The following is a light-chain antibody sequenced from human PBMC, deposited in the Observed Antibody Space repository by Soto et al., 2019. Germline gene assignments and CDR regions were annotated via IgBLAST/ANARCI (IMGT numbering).Light chain of an antibody. CDR2: KAS. J-gene: IGKJ1*01. CDR3: QHYNSYSEA. CDR1: QTISSW. Sequence: DIQMTQSPSTLSGSVGDRVTITCRASQTISSWLAWYQQKPGKAPKLLIYKASTLKSGVTSRFSGSGSGTKLTLTISSLQPDDFATYYCQHYNSYSEAFGQGTKVELK. V-gene: IGKV1-5*03.